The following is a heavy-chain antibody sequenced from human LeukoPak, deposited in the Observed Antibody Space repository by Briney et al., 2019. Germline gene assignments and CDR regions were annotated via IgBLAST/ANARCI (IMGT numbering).Heavy chain of an antibody. V-gene: IGHV4-34*01. CDR2: INHSGST. CDR3: ARGGEGQQLVRGRFDY. J-gene: IGHJ4*02. D-gene: IGHD6-13*01. Sequence: SETLSLTCAVYGGSFGGYYWSWIRQPPGKGLEWIGEINHSGSTNYNPSLKSRVTISVDTSKNQFSLKLSSVTAADTAVYYCARGGEGQQLVRGRFDYWGQGTLVTVSS. CDR1: GGSFGGYY.